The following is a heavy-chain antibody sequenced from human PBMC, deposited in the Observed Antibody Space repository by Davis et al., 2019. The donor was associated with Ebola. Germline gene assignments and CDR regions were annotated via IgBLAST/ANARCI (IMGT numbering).Heavy chain of an antibody. CDR3: ARDLYYYESSGYYTRFDY. Sequence: GESLKISCAASGFTSTRYAMSWVRQAPGKGLEWVSTITASGGVTYYADSVKGRFTISRDISKNTLYLQMNSLRAEDTAVYYCARDLYYYESSGYYTRFDYWGQGTLVTVSS. D-gene: IGHD3-22*01. CDR1: GFTSTRYA. J-gene: IGHJ4*02. CDR2: ITASGGVT. V-gene: IGHV3-23*01.